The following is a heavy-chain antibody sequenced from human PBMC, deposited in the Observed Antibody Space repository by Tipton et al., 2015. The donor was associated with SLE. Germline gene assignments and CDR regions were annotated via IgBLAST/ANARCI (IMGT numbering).Heavy chain of an antibody. CDR1: GFTFSSYGM. V-gene: IGHV4-4*02. CDR2: IYHSGTT. CDR3: ARGPDYSNYYFYRMDV. J-gene: IGHJ6*04. D-gene: IGHD4-11*01. Sequence: SLRLSCAASGFTFSSYGMSWVRQPPGKGLEWIGEIYHSGTTNYNPSLKSRITISLDKSNNHFSLRLSSLTAADTAVYYCARGPDYSNYYFYRMDVWGKGTTVTVSS.